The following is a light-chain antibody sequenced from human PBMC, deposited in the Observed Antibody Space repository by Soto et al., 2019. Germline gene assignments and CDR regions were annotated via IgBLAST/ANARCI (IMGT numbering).Light chain of an antibody. Sequence: DIQMTQSPSTLSASVGDRVTITCRASQTISSWLAWYQQKPGKAPKLLIYKASALRSGLPSRFSGSGSGTDFTLTISSLQPDDFATYYCQQYNSYSYTFGQGTKLEIK. V-gene: IGKV1-5*03. CDR1: QTISSW. J-gene: IGKJ2*01. CDR3: QQYNSYSYT. CDR2: KAS.